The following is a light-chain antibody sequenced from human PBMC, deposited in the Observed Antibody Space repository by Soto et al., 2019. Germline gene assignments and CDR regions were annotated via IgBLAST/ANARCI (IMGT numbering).Light chain of an antibody. CDR3: QTWGPGFVL. CDR1: SGHSSYA. V-gene: IGLV4-69*01. CDR2: LDSDGSH. J-gene: IGLJ3*02. Sequence: QLVLTQSPSASASLGASVKLTCTLSSGHSSYAIAWHQQQPEKGPRYLMKLDSDGSHSKGDGIPDRFSGSSSGAERYLTISSLQSEDEADYYCQTWGPGFVLFGGGTQLTVL.